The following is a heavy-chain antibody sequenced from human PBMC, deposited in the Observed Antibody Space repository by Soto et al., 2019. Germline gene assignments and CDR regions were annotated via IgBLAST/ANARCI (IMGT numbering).Heavy chain of an antibody. V-gene: IGHV1-18*01. Sequence: QVQLMQSGPEVKKPGASVKVSCKASGYPFTVFGISWVRQAPGQGLEWMGWMSPYNGHTNYAQKLQGRVTMTPDTSASTAYMELRSLRSDDTAVYYFARDPGGARGFDFWGQGTLVTVSS. CDR1: GYPFTVFG. D-gene: IGHD3-10*01. J-gene: IGHJ5*01. CDR2: MSPYNGHT. CDR3: ARDPGGARGFDF.